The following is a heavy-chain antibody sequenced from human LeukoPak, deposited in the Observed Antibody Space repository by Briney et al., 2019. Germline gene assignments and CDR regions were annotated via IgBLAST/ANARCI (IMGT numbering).Heavy chain of an antibody. Sequence: GGGLRHSRAASLFTPIRYLMSSVRPAPRRGLEWVANIKQDGSEKYYVASVKGQFPISRDNAKTSLYLQMKSLRAEDTAVYSCARDLRSSGYPGYWGQGTLVTVSS. CDR1: LFTPIRYL. CDR2: IKQDGSEK. CDR3: ARDLRSSGYPGY. V-gene: IGHV3-7*01. D-gene: IGHD3-22*01. J-gene: IGHJ4*02.